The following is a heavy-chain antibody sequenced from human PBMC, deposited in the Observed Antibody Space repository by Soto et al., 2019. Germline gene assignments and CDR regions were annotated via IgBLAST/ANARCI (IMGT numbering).Heavy chain of an antibody. V-gene: IGHV1-2*02. CDR1: GYTFIGYY. D-gene: IGHD3-9*01. CDR3: VREALGTRYPRGWFDP. Sequence: ASVKVSCKASGYTFIGYYMHWIRQVPGQGLEWMGWINPNSGGTNYALKLQGRVTMTRDTSISSIFMDLNGLTSEDTAVYYCVREALGTRYPRGWFDPWGQGTLVTVSS. CDR2: INPNSGGT. J-gene: IGHJ5*02.